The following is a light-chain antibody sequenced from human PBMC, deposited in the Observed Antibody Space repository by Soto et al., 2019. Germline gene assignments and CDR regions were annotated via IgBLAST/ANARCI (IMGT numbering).Light chain of an antibody. Sequence: DIQMTQSPSSLSASVGDRVTITCRASESISRHLNWYQQKPGKAPTLLIYAASTLQHGVPSRFSGSGSGTDFTLTISSLQPEDFATYYCQQSYSTLSISFGQGPRLEIK. CDR1: ESISRH. CDR3: QQSYSTLSIS. V-gene: IGKV1-39*01. J-gene: IGKJ5*01. CDR2: AAS.